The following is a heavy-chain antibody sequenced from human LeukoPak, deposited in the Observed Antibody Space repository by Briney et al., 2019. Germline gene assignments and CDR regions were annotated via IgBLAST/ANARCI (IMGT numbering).Heavy chain of an antibody. D-gene: IGHD6-13*01. CDR2: IYSGGST. Sequence: GGSLRLSCAATGFTVSSNYMSWVSQAPGKGLAWDSVIYSGGSTYYADSVKGRFTISRHNSKNTLYLQMNSLRAEDTAVYYCAREEQQVSGAFDIWGQGTMVTVSS. CDR3: AREEQQVSGAFDI. CDR1: GFTVSSNY. V-gene: IGHV3-53*04. J-gene: IGHJ3*02.